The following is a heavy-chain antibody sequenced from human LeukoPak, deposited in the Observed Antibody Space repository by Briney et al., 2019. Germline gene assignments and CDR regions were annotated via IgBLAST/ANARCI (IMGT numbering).Heavy chain of an antibody. CDR3: ARVGGWYRYFFDY. V-gene: IGHV1-46*01. J-gene: IGHJ4*02. Sequence: ASVKVSCKASGYTFTNYHMHWVRQAPGQGLEWMGMITPSDGSTNYAQKFQGRVTMTRDMSTSTVHMELSSLRSEDTAVYYCARVGGWYRYFFDYWGQGTLLTVSS. CDR1: GYTFTNYH. CDR2: ITPSDGST. D-gene: IGHD6-19*01.